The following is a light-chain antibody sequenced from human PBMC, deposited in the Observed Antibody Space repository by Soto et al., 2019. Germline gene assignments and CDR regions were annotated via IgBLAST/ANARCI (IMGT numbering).Light chain of an antibody. J-gene: IGKJ4*01. V-gene: IGKV3-20*01. CDR3: QQYGSAPPLT. Sequence: EIVLTQSPGTLSLSNGERATLSCRASQSVSSNYLAWCQQKPGQAPRLLIYGASSRATGVPDRFSGSGSGTDFTLTIGKLEPEDFALYYCQQYGSAPPLTFGGGTKVAIK. CDR1: QSVSSNY. CDR2: GAS.